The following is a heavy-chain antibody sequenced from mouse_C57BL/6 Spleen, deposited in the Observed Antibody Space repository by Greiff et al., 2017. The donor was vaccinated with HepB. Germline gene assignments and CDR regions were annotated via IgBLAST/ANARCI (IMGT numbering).Heavy chain of an antibody. V-gene: IGHV1-4*01. CDR3: ARASYDGYYPRWFAY. CDR2: INPSSGYT. CDR1: GYTFTSYT. J-gene: IGHJ3*01. D-gene: IGHD2-3*01. Sequence: VQLQQSGAELARPGASVKMSCKASGYTFTSYTMHWVKQRPGQGLEWIGYINPSSGYTKYNQKFKDKATLTADKSSSTAYMQLSSLTSEDSAVYYCARASYDGYYPRWFAYWGQGTLVTVSA.